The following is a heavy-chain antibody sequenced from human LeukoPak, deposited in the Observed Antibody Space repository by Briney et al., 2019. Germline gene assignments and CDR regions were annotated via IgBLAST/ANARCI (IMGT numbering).Heavy chain of an antibody. J-gene: IGHJ3*02. CDR2: VGHSGTT. CDR3: ARELISSRAAFDT. Sequence: PSETLSLTCAVYGGSLNDCLWSWIRQPPGQGQEWIGEVGHSGTTNYNPSLKSRVTISVDTSKNQFSLKLTSVTAADTAVYYCARELISSRAAFDTWGQGTVVTVSS. CDR1: GGSLNDCL. D-gene: IGHD3-10*01. V-gene: IGHV4-34*01.